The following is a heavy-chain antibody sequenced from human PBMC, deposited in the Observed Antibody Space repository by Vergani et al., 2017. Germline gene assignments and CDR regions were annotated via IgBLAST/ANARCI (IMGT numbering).Heavy chain of an antibody. CDR3: SREPGIAAARTGWYFDL. Sequence: QVQLQQWGAGLLKPSETLSLTCAVYGGSFSGYYWSWIRQPPGKGLEWMGEINHSGSTNYNPSLKSRVTISVDTSKNQFSLKLSSVTAADTAVYYCSREPGIAAARTGWYFDLWGRGTLVTVSS. CDR1: GGSFSGYY. V-gene: IGHV4-34*01. CDR2: INHSGST. J-gene: IGHJ2*01. D-gene: IGHD6-13*01.